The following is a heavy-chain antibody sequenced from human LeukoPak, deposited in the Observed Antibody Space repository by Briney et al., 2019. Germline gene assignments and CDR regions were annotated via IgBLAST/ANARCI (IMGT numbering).Heavy chain of an antibody. D-gene: IGHD5-18*01. V-gene: IGHV4-30-4*08. CDR2: IYYSGST. CDR3: ARVRGEYSYGYVFDP. J-gene: IGHJ5*02. CDR1: GDSISSTDYY. Sequence: PSETLSLTCAVSGDSISSTDYYWTWIRQPPGKGLEFVGFIYYSGSTKYNPSLESRVTISVDRSKNQFSLKLSSVTAADTAVYYCARVRGEYSYGYVFDPWGQGTLVTVSS.